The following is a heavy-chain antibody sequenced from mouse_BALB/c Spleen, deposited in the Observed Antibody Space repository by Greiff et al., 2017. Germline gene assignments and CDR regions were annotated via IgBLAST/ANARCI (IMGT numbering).Heavy chain of an antibody. Sequence: EVQLQQSGPELVKPGASVKMSCKASGYTFTSYVMHWVKQKPGQGLEWIGYINPYNDGTKYNEKFKGKATLTSDKSSSTAYMELSSLTSEDSAVYYCARREAIYYDYFDYWGQGTTLTVSS. V-gene: IGHV1-14*01. CDR3: ARREAIYYDYFDY. D-gene: IGHD2-4*01. CDR1: GYTFTSYV. CDR2: INPYNDGT. J-gene: IGHJ2*01.